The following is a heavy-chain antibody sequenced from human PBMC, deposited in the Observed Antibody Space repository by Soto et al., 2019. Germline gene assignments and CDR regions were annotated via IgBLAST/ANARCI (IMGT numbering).Heavy chain of an antibody. J-gene: IGHJ5*02. CDR1: GFTFTSSA. D-gene: IGHD3-9*01. CDR2: IVVGSGNT. CDR3: AAVLRYFDWLSPLGP. Sequence: SVKVSCKASGFTFTSSAMQWVRQARGQRLEWIGWIVVGSGNTNYAQKFQERVTITRDMSTSTAYMELSSLRSEDTAVYYCAAVLRYFDWLSPLGPWGQGTLVTVSS. V-gene: IGHV1-58*02.